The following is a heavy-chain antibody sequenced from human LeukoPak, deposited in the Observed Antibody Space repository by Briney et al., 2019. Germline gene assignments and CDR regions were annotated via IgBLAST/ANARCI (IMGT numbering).Heavy chain of an antibody. Sequence: GGSLRLSCAASGFTVITNDMTWVRQAPGKGLEWVSVLYSDGNTKYADSVQCRFTISRDNSKTTLYLEMNSLSPDDTAVYYCARGVEPLAANTLAYWGQGTLVTVSS. CDR1: GFTVITND. V-gene: IGHV3-53*01. CDR2: LYSDGNT. J-gene: IGHJ4*02. CDR3: ARGVEPLAANTLAY. D-gene: IGHD1-14*01.